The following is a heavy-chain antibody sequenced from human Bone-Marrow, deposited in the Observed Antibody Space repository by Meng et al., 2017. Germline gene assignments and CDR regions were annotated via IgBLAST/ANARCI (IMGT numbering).Heavy chain of an antibody. Sequence: ASVKVSWKASGYSFSIYGISWVRQAPGQGLEWMGWISAYNGNTNYAQKLQGGVTMTTDTSTSTAYMELRSLRSDDTAVYYCARAFFALVEVISYFQHWGQGTLVTVSS. CDR2: ISAYNGNT. CDR3: ARAFFALVEVISYFQH. D-gene: IGHD6-13*01. V-gene: IGHV1-18*01. CDR1: GYSFSIYG. J-gene: IGHJ1*01.